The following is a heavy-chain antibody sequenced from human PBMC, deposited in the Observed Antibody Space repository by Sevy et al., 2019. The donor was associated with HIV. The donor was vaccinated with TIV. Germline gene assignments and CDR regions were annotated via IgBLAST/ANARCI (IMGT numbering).Heavy chain of an antibody. CDR1: DYTFSTQG. D-gene: IGHD1-1*01. V-gene: IGHV1-69*13. Sequence: SVKVSCKASDYTFSTQGFNWVRQAPGQGLEWMGGIIPIFGTADYAQKFQGRVTIIADESTSTAYMEMSSLRSDDTAIYYCARLSRDLTTEFYHYGLDAWGQGTTVTVSS. CDR2: IIPIFGTA. CDR3: ARLSRDLTTEFYHYGLDA. J-gene: IGHJ6*02.